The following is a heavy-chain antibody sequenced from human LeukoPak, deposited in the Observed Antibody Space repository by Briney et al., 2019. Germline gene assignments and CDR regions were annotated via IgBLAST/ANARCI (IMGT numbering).Heavy chain of an antibody. Sequence: GGSLRLSCADSGFTFSRYWLHWVRQTPGKGLVWVSYISADGGVARYADSVKGRFTISRDNTKSTLYLQMHSLRAEDTAVYYCATAGGDGSRMGFDPWGQGTLVTVSS. CDR3: ATAGGDGSRMGFDP. J-gene: IGHJ5*02. CDR2: ISADGGVA. D-gene: IGHD2-15*01. CDR1: GFTFSRYW. V-gene: IGHV3-74*01.